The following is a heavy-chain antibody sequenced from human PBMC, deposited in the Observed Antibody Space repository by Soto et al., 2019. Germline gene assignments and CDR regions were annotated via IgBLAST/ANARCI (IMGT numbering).Heavy chain of an antibody. CDR3: ARDRGRMAAYCSGGSCYPNWFDP. CDR1: GYTFTSYG. V-gene: IGHV1-18*01. CDR2: ISAYNGNT. J-gene: IGHJ5*02. Sequence: ASVKVSCKASGYTFTSYGISWVRQAPGQGLEWMGWISAYNGNTNYAQKLQGRVTMTTDTSTSTAYMGRRSLRSDDTAVYYCARDRGRMAAYCSGGSCYPNWFDPWGQGTLVTVSS. D-gene: IGHD2-15*01.